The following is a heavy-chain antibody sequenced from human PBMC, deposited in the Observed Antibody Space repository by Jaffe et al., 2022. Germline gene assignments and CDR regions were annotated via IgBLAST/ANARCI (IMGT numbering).Heavy chain of an antibody. CDR1: GFTFDDYA. J-gene: IGHJ4*02. CDR2: ISSNSGSV. V-gene: IGHV3-9*01. CDR3: AKDRGDNSDWYTAYFDY. Sequence: EVQLVESGGGLVQPGRSLRLSCAASGFTFDDYAMHWVRQAPGKGLEWVSGISSNSGSVGYADSVKGRFTISRDNAKNSLYLRMNSLRPEDTALYYCAKDRGDNSDWYTAYFDYWGQGALVTVSS. D-gene: IGHD6-19*01.